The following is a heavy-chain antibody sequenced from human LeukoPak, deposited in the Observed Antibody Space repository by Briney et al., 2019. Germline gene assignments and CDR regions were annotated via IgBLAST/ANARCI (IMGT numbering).Heavy chain of an antibody. D-gene: IGHD6-19*01. Sequence: ASVKVSCKASGYTFSSFDLNWVRQATGQGLEWMGWIYPNSDTTVSAQKFQGRLTLTRNTSTSTAYMELSSLTSDDTAVYYCVRSVPGQGYWGQGTLVTVSS. J-gene: IGHJ4*02. CDR2: IYPNSDTT. CDR3: VRSVPGQGY. CDR1: GYTFSSFD. V-gene: IGHV1-8*01.